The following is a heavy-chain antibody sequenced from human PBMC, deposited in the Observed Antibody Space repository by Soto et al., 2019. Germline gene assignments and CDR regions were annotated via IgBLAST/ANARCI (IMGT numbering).Heavy chain of an antibody. CDR2: IYYSGST. V-gene: IGHV4-30-4*01. CDR3: ARGAAMVIPNFDY. D-gene: IGHD5-18*01. Sequence: SETLSLTCTVSGGSISSGDYYWSWIRQPPGKGLEWIGYIYYSGSTYYNPSLKSRVTISVDTSKNQFSLKLSSVTAADTAVYYCARGAAMVIPNFDYWGQGTLVTVSS. CDR1: GGSISSGDYY. J-gene: IGHJ4*02.